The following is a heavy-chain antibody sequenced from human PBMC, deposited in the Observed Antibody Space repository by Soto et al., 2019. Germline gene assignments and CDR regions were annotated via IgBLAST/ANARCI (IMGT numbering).Heavy chain of an antibody. Sequence: GESLKISCNVSGYSFTSYWIGWVRQMPGKGLEWMGIIYAGDSDTRYSPSFQGQVTISADKSIDTAYLQWSSLKASDTAMYFCARMARPRSGYWYYFDYWGRGTLVTVSS. CDR2: IYAGDSDT. CDR1: GYSFTSYW. CDR3: ARMARPRSGYWYYFDY. D-gene: IGHD3-22*01. J-gene: IGHJ4*02. V-gene: IGHV5-51*01.